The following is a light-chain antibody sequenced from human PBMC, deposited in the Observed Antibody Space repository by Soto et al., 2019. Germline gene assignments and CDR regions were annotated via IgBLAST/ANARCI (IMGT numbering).Light chain of an antibody. J-gene: IGKJ2*01. V-gene: IGKV1-9*01. Sequence: IQLTQSPSSLSASAGDRVSITCRAGRGIVXYLALXXXXXXXAXXXLXXASSSLQRGVPSRFSGGRSGTDFTLTISSLQPEDFATYYCQQGNSYPLMYTFGQGTKVDIK. CDR1: RGIVXY. CDR3: QQGNSYPLMYT. CDR2: ASS.